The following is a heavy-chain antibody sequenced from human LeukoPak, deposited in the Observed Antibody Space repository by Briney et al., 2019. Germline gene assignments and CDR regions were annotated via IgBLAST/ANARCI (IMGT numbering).Heavy chain of an antibody. V-gene: IGHV4-34*01. CDR3: ARGSRSGSYYKSPFDY. Sequence: SETLSLTCAVYGGSFSGYYWSWNRQPPGKGLEWIGEINHSGSTNYNPSLKSRVTISVDTSKNQFSLKLSSVTAADTAVYYCARGSRSGSYYKSPFDYWGQGTLVTVSS. CDR1: GGSFSGYY. J-gene: IGHJ4*02. D-gene: IGHD1-26*01. CDR2: INHSGST.